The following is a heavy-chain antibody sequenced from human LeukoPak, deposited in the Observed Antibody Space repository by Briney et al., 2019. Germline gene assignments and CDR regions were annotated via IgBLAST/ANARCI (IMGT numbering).Heavy chain of an antibody. CDR2: IYYSGST. CDR3: ARVYSYGYNRYFDF. V-gene: IGHV4-39*07. CDR1: GGSISSSSYY. J-gene: IGHJ4*02. Sequence: SETLSLTCTVSGGSISSSSYYWGWIRQPPRKGLEWIGSIYYSGSTYYNPSLKSRVTISVDTSKNQFSPKLSSVTAADTAVYYCARVYSYGYNRYFDFWGQGTLVTVSS. D-gene: IGHD5-18*01.